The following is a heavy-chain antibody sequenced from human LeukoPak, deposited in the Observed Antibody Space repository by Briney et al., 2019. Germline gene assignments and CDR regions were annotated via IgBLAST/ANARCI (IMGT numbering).Heavy chain of an antibody. Sequence: GGSLRLSCAASGFTFSTYWMSWVRQAPGKRLEWVATIKQDGSEKYYVDSVKGRFTISRDNAKNSLYLQMNRLRAEDTAVYYCARESSYEGVDYWGQGTLVTVSS. CDR1: GFTFSTYW. D-gene: IGHD5-12*01. CDR3: ARESSYEGVDY. J-gene: IGHJ4*02. CDR2: IKQDGSEK. V-gene: IGHV3-7*01.